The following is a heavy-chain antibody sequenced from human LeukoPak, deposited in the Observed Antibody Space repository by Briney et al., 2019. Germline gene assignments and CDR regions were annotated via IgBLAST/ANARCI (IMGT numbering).Heavy chain of an antibody. J-gene: IGHJ4*02. D-gene: IGHD6-19*01. Sequence: AWVRQAPGKGLEWIGSIYYSGSTYYNPSLKSRVTISVDTSKNQFSLKLSSVTAADTAVYYCARDSGYSSAQIDYWGQGTLVTVSS. V-gene: IGHV4-39*07. CDR3: ARDSGYSSAQIDY. CDR2: IYYSGST.